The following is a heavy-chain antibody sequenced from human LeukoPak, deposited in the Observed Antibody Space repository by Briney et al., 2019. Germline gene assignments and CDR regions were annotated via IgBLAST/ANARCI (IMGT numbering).Heavy chain of an antibody. Sequence: GASVKVSCKASGFTLTKYYMHWVRHAPGQGPEWMGAIHPDGGGTSYAPNFQGRVAMTRSTGAVFMELAGLTYDGTAVYYCVREGGGSCSGGSCFRFDPWGQGTLVTVSS. J-gene: IGHJ5*02. CDR1: GFTLTKYY. CDR2: IHPDGGGT. V-gene: IGHV1-46*01. CDR3: VREGGGSCSGGSCFRFDP. D-gene: IGHD2-15*01.